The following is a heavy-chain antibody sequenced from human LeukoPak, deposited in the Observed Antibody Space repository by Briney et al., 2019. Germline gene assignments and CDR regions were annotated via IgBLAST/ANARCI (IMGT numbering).Heavy chain of an antibody. Sequence: SETLSLTCTVSGGSISSGGYYWSWIRQHPGKGLEWIGYIYYSGSTYYNPSLKSRVTISVDTSKNQFSLKLSSVTAADTAVYYCARCTWSSSHPPDYWGQGTLVTVSS. J-gene: IGHJ4*02. CDR3: ARCTWSSSHPPDY. CDR2: IYYSGST. D-gene: IGHD6-13*01. V-gene: IGHV4-31*03. CDR1: GGSISSGGYY.